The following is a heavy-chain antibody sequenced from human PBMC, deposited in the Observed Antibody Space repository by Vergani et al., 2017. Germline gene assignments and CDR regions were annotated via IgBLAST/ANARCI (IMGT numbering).Heavy chain of an antibody. D-gene: IGHD1-26*01. V-gene: IGHV1-46*01. CDR1: GYTFTSYY. Sequence: QVQLVQSGAEVKKPGASVKVSCKASGYTFTSYYMHWVRQAPGQGLEWMGIINPSGGSTSYAQKFQGRVTMTRDTSTSTVYMELSSLRSEDTAGYYCARDNEGVGALDYWGQGTLVTVSS. J-gene: IGHJ4*02. CDR2: INPSGGST. CDR3: ARDNEGVGALDY.